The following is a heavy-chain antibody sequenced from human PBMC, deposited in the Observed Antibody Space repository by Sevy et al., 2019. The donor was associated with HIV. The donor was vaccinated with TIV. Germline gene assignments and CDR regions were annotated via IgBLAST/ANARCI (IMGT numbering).Heavy chain of an antibody. CDR3: VRGTAEWAGIDF. CDR1: GFTFGTFW. D-gene: IGHD1-26*01. CDR2: INNGGTYL. V-gene: IGHV3-74*01. J-gene: IGHJ4*02. Sequence: GGSLRLSCAASGFTFGTFWMHWVRQGPGKGLVWVSLINNGGTYLDYADSVKGRFTISRDDAKSTLYLQMNNLGAEDTGLYYCVRGTAEWAGIDFWGQGALVTVSS.